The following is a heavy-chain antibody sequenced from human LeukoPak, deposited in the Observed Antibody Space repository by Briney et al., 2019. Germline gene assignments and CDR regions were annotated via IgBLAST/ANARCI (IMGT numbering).Heavy chain of an antibody. V-gene: IGHV1-8*03. D-gene: IGHD3-10*01. J-gene: IGHJ4*02. Sequence: ASVTVSCTASGYTFTSYDINWVRQATGQGLEWMGWMNPNSGNTGYAQKFQGRVTITRNTSISTAYMELSSLRSEDTAVYYCARGPSGSGFDYWGQGTLVTVSS. CDR2: MNPNSGNT. CDR1: GYTFTSYD. CDR3: ARGPSGSGFDY.